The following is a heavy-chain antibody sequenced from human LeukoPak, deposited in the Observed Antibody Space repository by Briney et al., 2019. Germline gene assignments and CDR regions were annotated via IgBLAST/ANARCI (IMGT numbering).Heavy chain of an antibody. CDR3: ARARIAVAGTRNWFDP. Sequence: PGGSLRLSCAASGFTFSSYEMNWVRQAPGQGLEWVSYISSSGSTIYYADSVKGRFTISRDNAKNSLYLQMNSLRAEDTAVYYCARARIAVAGTRNWFDPWGQGTLVTVSS. V-gene: IGHV3-48*03. D-gene: IGHD6-19*01. CDR1: GFTFSSYE. J-gene: IGHJ5*02. CDR2: ISSSGSTI.